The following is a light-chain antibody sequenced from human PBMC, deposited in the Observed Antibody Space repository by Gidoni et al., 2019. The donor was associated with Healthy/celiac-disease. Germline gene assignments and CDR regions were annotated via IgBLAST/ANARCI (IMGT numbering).Light chain of an antibody. Sequence: DIPLPQSPSSLSASVGDRVTITCRASQSISSYLYWYQQKPGKAPKLLIYAASSLQSGVPSRFSGSGSGTDFTLTISSLQPEDFATYYCQQSYSTPITFGQGTRLEIK. V-gene: IGKV1-39*01. CDR1: QSISSY. CDR3: QQSYSTPIT. J-gene: IGKJ5*01. CDR2: AAS.